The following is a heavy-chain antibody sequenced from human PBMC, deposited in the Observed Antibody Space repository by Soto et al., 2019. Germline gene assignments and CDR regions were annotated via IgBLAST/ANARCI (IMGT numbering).Heavy chain of an antibody. Sequence: EVQLVESGGGLVQPGGSMRLSCVASGLNFNRYWMSWIRQAPGKGPEWVANIKEDGSLKFYVESVKGRFTISRDNAENSLYLQMSSLRVEDTAVYYCVRENVGPCGPTRCLFYWGQGTLVSVSS. J-gene: IGHJ4*02. CDR3: VRENVGPCGPTRCLFY. CDR2: IKEDGSLK. CDR1: GLNFNRYW. V-gene: IGHV3-7*01. D-gene: IGHD1-26*01.